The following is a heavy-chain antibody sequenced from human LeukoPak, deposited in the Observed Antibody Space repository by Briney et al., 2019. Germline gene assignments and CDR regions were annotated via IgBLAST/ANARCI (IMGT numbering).Heavy chain of an antibody. CDR1: GLSFGAHA. V-gene: IGHV3-23*01. CDR2: VGGGGQRT. CDR3: AKDRAAGAVTTYDS. Sequence: AGGSLRLSCAASGLSFGAHAMHWVRQAPGMGLEWVSGVGGGGQRTHYADSVMGRFTISRDNSKNTLSLHMNSLRAEDTSLYYCAKDRAAGAVTTYDSWGQGTLVTVSS. J-gene: IGHJ4*02. D-gene: IGHD4-17*01.